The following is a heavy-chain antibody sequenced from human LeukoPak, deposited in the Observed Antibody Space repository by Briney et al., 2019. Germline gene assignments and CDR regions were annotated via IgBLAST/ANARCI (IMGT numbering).Heavy chain of an antibody. V-gene: IGHV4-59*08. Sequence: PSETLSLTCNVSGGSITSHSWNWIRQSPGKGLEWIGYSYYSGTTNYSPSLKSRVTISVDTSKNQFSLKLSSVTAADTAVYYCATLDSSSSHWGQGTLVTVSS. CDR1: GGSITSHS. J-gene: IGHJ4*02. CDR2: SYYSGTT. D-gene: IGHD6-13*01. CDR3: ATLDSSSSH.